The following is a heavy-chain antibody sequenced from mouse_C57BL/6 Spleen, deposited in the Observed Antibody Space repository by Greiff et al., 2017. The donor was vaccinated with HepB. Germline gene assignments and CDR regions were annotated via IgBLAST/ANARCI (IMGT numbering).Heavy chain of an antibody. CDR2: INPNNGGT. D-gene: IGHD3-2*02. Sequence: EVKLQQSGPELVKPGASVKISCKASGYTFTDYYMNWVKQSHGKSLEWIGDINPNNGGTSYNQKFKGKATLTVDKSSSTAYMELRSLTSEDSAVYYCARSKTAQAEYWGQGTTLTVSS. CDR3: ARSKTAQAEY. CDR1: GYTFTDYY. J-gene: IGHJ2*01. V-gene: IGHV1-26*01.